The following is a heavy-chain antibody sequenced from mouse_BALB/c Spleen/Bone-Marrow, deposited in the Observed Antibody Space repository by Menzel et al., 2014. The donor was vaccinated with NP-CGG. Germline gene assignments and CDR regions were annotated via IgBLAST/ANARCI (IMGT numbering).Heavy chain of an antibody. CDR1: GFTFSDYY. CDR2: ISDDGGNT. D-gene: IGHD4-1*01. J-gene: IGHJ4*01. Sequence: EVMLVESGGGLVKPGGSLKLSCAASGFTFSDYYMFWARRTPEKRLEWVATISDDGGNTYYRDSVKGRFTISRDNAKNKLNLQMSSLKSEDTATYHCARETGPRAMDYWGQGTSVTVSS. V-gene: IGHV5-4*02. CDR3: ARETGPRAMDY.